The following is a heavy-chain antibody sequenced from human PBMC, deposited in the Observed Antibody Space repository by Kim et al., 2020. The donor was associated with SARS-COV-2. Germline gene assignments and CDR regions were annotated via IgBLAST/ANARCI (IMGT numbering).Heavy chain of an antibody. Sequence: ASVKVSCKASGYTFTSYGISWVRQAPGQGLEWMGWISAYNGNTNYAQKLQGRVTMTTDTSTSTAYMELRSLRSDDTAVYYCAREGKTEGELLWFGELFPYYYGMDVWGQGTTVTVSS. J-gene: IGHJ6*02. CDR1: GYTFTSYG. CDR3: AREGKTEGELLWFGELFPYYYGMDV. D-gene: IGHD3-10*01. V-gene: IGHV1-18*04. CDR2: ISAYNGNT.